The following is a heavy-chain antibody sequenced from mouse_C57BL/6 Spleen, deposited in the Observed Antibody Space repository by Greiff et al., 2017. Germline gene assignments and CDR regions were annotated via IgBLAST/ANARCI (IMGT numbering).Heavy chain of an antibody. D-gene: IGHD3-2*02. Sequence: VQLQQSGPELVKPGASVKISCKASGYAFSSSWMNWVKQRPGKGLEWIGRIYPGDGDTNYNGKFKGKATLTADKSSSTAYMQLSSLTSDDSAVYFCATVDSSGYVGFAYWGQGTLVTVSA. CDR3: ATVDSSGYVGFAY. CDR1: GYAFSSSW. CDR2: IYPGDGDT. V-gene: IGHV1-82*01. J-gene: IGHJ3*01.